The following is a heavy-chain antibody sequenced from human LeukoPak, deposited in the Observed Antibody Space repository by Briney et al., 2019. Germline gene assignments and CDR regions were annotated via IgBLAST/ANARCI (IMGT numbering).Heavy chain of an antibody. D-gene: IGHD5-24*01. J-gene: IGHJ4*02. CDR3: ARARPISPFDY. Sequence: GGSLRLSCAASGFTFSSYAMSWVRQAPGKGLEWVSAMSGSGGRTYYADSVKGRFTISRDNSKNTLYLQMNSLRAEDTAVYYCARARPISPFDYWGQGTLVTVSS. CDR2: MSGSGGRT. CDR1: GFTFSSYA. V-gene: IGHV3-23*01.